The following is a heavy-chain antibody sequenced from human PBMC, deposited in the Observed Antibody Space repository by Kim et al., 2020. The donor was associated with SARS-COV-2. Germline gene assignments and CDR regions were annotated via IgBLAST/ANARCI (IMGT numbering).Heavy chain of an antibody. D-gene: IGHD2-15*01. CDR1: GGSISSGGYY. Sequence: SETLSLTCTVSGGSISSGGYYWSWIRQHPGKGLEWIGYIYYSGSTYYNPSLKSRVTISVDTSKNQFSLKLSSVTAADTAVYYCAREEGGDLGHCSGGSCFKRGCFDYWGQGTLVTVSS. V-gene: IGHV4-31*03. CDR3: AREEGGDLGHCSGGSCFKRGCFDY. J-gene: IGHJ4*02. CDR2: IYYSGST.